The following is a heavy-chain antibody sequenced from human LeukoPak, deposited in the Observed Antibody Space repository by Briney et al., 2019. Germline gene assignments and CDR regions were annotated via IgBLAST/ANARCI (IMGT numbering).Heavy chain of an antibody. CDR1: GFTFSSYW. J-gene: IGHJ4*02. CDR3: ARASSGWSPFDY. CDR2: INSDGSST. D-gene: IGHD6-19*01. Sequence: GGSLRLSCAASGFTFSSYWMHWVRQAPGKGLVWVSRINSDGSSTSYVDSVKGRFTISRDNAKNTLYLQMNSLRAEDTAVYYCARASSGWSPFDYWGQGTLVTVSS. V-gene: IGHV3-74*01.